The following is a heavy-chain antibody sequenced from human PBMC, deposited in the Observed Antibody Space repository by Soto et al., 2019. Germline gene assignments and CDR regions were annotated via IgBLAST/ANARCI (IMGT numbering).Heavy chain of an antibody. Sequence: LRLSCAASGFTFSSYGMHWVRQAPGKGLEWVAVISYDGSNKYYADSVKGRFTISRDNSKNTLYLQMNSLRAEDTAVYYCAKVRAPHSGSYPFDYWGQGTLVTVSS. J-gene: IGHJ4*02. CDR3: AKVRAPHSGSYPFDY. CDR1: GFTFSSYG. CDR2: ISYDGSNK. D-gene: IGHD1-26*01. V-gene: IGHV3-30*18.